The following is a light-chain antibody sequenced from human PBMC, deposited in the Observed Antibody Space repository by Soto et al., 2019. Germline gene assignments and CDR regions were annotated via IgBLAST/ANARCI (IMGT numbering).Light chain of an antibody. Sequence: QSALTQPASVSGSPGQSITISCTGTNSDIGGYNYVSWYQQHSGKAPKLIIYEVSNRPSGVSNRFSGSKSGNTASLAISGLQAGDEADYYCSSYSGSSPLDVFGTGTKVTVL. CDR1: NSDIGGYNY. V-gene: IGLV2-14*01. J-gene: IGLJ1*01. CDR2: EVS. CDR3: SSYSGSSPLDV.